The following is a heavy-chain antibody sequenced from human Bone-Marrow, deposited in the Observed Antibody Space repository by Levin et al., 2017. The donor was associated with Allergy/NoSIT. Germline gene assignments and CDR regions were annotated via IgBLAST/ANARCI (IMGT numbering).Heavy chain of an antibody. J-gene: IGHJ4*01. CDR3: ARDRGLGCGYESLYYLDY. CDR2: ISPNNGGT. V-gene: IGHV1-2*02. D-gene: IGHD5-12*01. CDR1: GYTFSDYY. Sequence: GASVKVSCKASGYTFSDYYMHWVRQAPGQGLEWMGWISPNNGGTKYAQKFQGRATMTTDTSISTAYMELSRLTSDDTAVYYCARDRGLGCGYESLYYLDYWGQGTLVTVSS.